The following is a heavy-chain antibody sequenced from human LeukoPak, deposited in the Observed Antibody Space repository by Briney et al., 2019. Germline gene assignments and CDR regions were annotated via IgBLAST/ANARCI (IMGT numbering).Heavy chain of an antibody. CDR3: AVGGYGDYVFDY. Sequence: GASVKVSFKSSGYTFTSYGISWVRQAPGQGLEWMGWISAYNGNTNYAQKLQGRVTMTTDTSTSTAYTELRSLRSDDTAVYYCAVGGYGDYVFDYWGQGTLVTVSS. V-gene: IGHV1-18*01. J-gene: IGHJ4*02. CDR1: GYTFTSYG. D-gene: IGHD4-17*01. CDR2: ISAYNGNT.